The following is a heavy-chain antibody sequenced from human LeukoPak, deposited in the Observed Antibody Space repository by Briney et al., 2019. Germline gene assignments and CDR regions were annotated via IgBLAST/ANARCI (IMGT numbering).Heavy chain of an antibody. CDR2: ISGDGRSS. Sequence: PGGSLRLSCAASGFTFDDYAMHWVRHAPGKGLEWVSLISGDGRSSYYADSVKGRFTISRDNSKNSLYLQMNSLRTEDTASFYCAKSGLTVSYNYYYYYMDVWGKGTTVTVSS. J-gene: IGHJ6*03. D-gene: IGHD3-10*01. CDR1: GFTFDDYA. CDR3: AKSGLTVSYNYYYYYMDV. V-gene: IGHV3-43*02.